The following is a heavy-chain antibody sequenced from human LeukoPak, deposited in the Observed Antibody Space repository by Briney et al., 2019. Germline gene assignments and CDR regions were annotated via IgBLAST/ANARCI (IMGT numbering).Heavy chain of an antibody. V-gene: IGHV5-51*01. Sequence: GESLKISCKGSGYNFTSYWLGWVRQMPGKGLEWMGIIYPGDSDTTYSPSFQGQVTISADKSISTVYLQWTSLKASDTAMYYCARGLGATHFDYWGQGTLVTVSS. CDR2: IYPGDSDT. D-gene: IGHD1-26*01. CDR1: GYNFTSYW. J-gene: IGHJ4*02. CDR3: ARGLGATHFDY.